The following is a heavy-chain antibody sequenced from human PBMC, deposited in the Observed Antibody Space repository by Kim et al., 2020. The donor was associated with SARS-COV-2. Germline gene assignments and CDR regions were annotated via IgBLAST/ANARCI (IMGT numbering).Heavy chain of an antibody. V-gene: IGHV4-34*01. CDR3: ARGLLGWLRFYRFDY. CDR2: INHSGST. J-gene: IGHJ4*02. D-gene: IGHD5-12*01. Sequence: SETLSLTCAVYGGSFSGYYWSWIRQPPGKGLEWIGEINHSGSTNYNPSLKSRVTISVDTSKNQFSLKLSSVTAADTAVYYCARGLLGWLRFYRFDYWGQGTLVTVSS. CDR1: GGSFSGYY.